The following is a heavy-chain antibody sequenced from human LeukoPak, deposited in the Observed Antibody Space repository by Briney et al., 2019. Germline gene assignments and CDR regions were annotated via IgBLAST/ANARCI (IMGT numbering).Heavy chain of an antibody. Sequence: PSETLSLTCTVFGDSISSSSYYWGWIRQPPGKGLEWIGSIFYTGRTYYKTSLKSRVTISVDTSKNQFSLRLRSVTAADAAEYYCARDFRGGYDFWSGYYTPYYFDYWGQGTLVTVSP. V-gene: IGHV4-39*07. J-gene: IGHJ4*02. CDR1: GDSISSSSYY. CDR3: ARDFRGGYDFWSGYYTPYYFDY. D-gene: IGHD3-3*01. CDR2: IFYTGRT.